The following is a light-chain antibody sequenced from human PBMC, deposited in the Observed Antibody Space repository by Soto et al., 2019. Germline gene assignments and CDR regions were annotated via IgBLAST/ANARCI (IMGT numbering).Light chain of an antibody. CDR3: SSYTSSSTHV. J-gene: IGLJ1*01. CDR1: SSDVGAYTF. V-gene: IGLV2-14*03. Sequence: SALTQPASVSGSPGQSITISCTGTSSDVGAYTFVSWCQQHPDKVPKLMIFDVSRRPSGVSDRFSGSKSGNTASLTISGLQPEDEADYYCSSYTSSSTHVFGSGTKVTVL. CDR2: DVS.